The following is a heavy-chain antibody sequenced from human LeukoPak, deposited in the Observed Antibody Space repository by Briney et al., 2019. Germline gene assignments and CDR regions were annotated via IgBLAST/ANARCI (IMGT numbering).Heavy chain of an antibody. CDR2: ISSSGSTI. D-gene: IGHD4-17*01. V-gene: IGHV3-48*03. CDR3: ATEDHDYGDYGYFQH. J-gene: IGHJ1*01. Sequence: PGGSLRLSCAASGFTFSSYEMNWVRQAPGKGLEWVSYISSSGSTIYYADSVKGRFTISRDNAKNSLYLQMNSLRAEGTAVYYCATEDHDYGDYGYFQHWGQGTLVTVSS. CDR1: GFTFSSYE.